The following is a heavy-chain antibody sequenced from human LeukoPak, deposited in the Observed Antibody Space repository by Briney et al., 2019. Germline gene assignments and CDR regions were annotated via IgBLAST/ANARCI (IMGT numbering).Heavy chain of an antibody. V-gene: IGHV4-61*02. CDR3: ARFAYYDILTGHFDYYYMDV. D-gene: IGHD3-9*01. J-gene: IGHJ6*03. CDR2: SYTSGST. CDR1: GGSISSGSYY. Sequence: SQTLSLTCTVSGGSISSGSYYWSWIRQPAGKGLEWIGRSYTSGSTNYNPSLKSRVTISVDTSKNQFSLKLSSVTAADTAVYYCARFAYYDILTGHFDYYYMDVWGKGTTVTVSS.